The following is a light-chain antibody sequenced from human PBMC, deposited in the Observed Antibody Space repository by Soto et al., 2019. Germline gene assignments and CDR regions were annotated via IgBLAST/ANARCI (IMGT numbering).Light chain of an antibody. CDR1: QSISSY. CDR3: QQKGT. Sequence: DIQMTQSPSSLSASVGDRVTITCRASQSISSYLNWYQQKPGKAPKLLIYAASSLQSGVPSRFSGSGSGTHFTLTISSLQPEDFETYYCQQKGTFGQGTKVDIK. V-gene: IGKV1-39*01. J-gene: IGKJ1*01. CDR2: AAS.